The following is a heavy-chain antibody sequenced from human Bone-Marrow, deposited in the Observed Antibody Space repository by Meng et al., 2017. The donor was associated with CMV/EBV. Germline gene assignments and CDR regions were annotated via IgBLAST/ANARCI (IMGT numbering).Heavy chain of an antibody. Sequence: GGSLRLSCAASGFTFSNYAIHWVRQAPGKGLEWVATIKPDGSEVHYVDSVKGRFTISRDNAKNSLYLQMDSLRAEDTAVYYCASNSIFALFDPWGQGVLVTVSS. CDR1: GFTFSNYA. CDR3: ASNSIFALFDP. V-gene: IGHV3-7*01. CDR2: IKPDGSEV. D-gene: IGHD3-3*01. J-gene: IGHJ5*02.